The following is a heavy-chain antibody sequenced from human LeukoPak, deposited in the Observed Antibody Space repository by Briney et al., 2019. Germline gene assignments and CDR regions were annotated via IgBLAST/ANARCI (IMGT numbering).Heavy chain of an antibody. CDR2: ISGSGGST. CDR3: AKLVAAPRYFDY. CDR1: GFPLSSYA. V-gene: IGHV3-23*01. Sequence: GGSQRLSCAASGFPLSSYAMSWVRQAPGKGLEWVSAISGSGGSTYYADSVKGRFTISRDNSKNTLYLQMNSLRAEDTAVYYCAKLVAAPRYFDYWGQGTLVTVSS. J-gene: IGHJ4*02. D-gene: IGHD2-15*01.